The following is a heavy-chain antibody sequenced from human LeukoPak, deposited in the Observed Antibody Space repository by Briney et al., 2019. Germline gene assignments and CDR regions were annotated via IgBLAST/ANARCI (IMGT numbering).Heavy chain of an antibody. CDR3: ARDSD. J-gene: IGHJ3*01. CDR2: IKADGSEK. Sequence: PGGSLRLSCAASGFTFTSHWMSWVRQAPGKGLEWVANIKADGSEKYYVDSVKGRFTISRDSAENSLFLQMNSLRAEDTAVYYCARDSDWGQGTMVTVSS. CDR1: GFTFTSHW. D-gene: IGHD3-10*01. V-gene: IGHV3-7*01.